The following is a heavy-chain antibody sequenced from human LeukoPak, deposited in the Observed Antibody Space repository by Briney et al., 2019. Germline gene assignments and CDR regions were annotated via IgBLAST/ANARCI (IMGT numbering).Heavy chain of an antibody. CDR1: EFIFRNFG. CDR2: ISDVVAHT. Sequence: PGESLRLSCAASEFIFRNFGMSWIRQAPGKGLGWVSHISDVVAHTWYADSVKGRFIISRDNSNNRVFLQMNSLRPEDTALYYCAKDNYGGVYASWGQGTLVTVSS. V-gene: IGHV3-23*01. CDR3: AKDNYGGVYAS. D-gene: IGHD3-16*01. J-gene: IGHJ5*02.